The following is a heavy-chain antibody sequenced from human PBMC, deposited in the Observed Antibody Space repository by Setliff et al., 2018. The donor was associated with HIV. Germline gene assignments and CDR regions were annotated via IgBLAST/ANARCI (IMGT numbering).Heavy chain of an antibody. Sequence: GGSLRLSCATSGFTFDDYGMSWVRQAPGKGLEWVGFIRSKSIGGTTDYGASVKGRFTISRDDSKTIAYLQMNSLTTEDTAVYFCTRERRGSNSWSGYNGGFDYWGQGTLVTVSS. CDR3: TRERRGSNSWSGYNGGFDY. CDR2: IRSKSIGGTT. V-gene: IGHV3-49*04. D-gene: IGHD3-3*01. J-gene: IGHJ4*02. CDR1: GFTFDDYG.